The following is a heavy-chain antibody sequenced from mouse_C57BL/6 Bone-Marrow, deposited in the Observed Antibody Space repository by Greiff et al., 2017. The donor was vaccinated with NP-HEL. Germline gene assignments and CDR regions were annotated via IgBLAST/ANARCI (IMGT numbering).Heavy chain of an antibody. J-gene: IGHJ2*01. Sequence: QVHVKQSGAELVKPGASVKISCKASGYAFSSYWMNWVKQRPGKGLEWIGQIYPGDGDTNYNGKFKGKATLTADKSSSTAYMQLSSLTSEDSAVYVCARYYGSSYYFDYWGQGTTLTVSS. V-gene: IGHV1-80*01. CDR2: IYPGDGDT. D-gene: IGHD1-1*01. CDR3: ARYYGSSYYFDY. CDR1: GYAFSSYW.